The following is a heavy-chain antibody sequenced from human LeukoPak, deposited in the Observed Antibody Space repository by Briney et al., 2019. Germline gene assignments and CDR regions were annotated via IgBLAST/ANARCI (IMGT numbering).Heavy chain of an antibody. CDR1: RFTFSNYA. Sequence: GGSLRLSCAASRFTFSNYAMHWVRQAPGKGLEWVAFISYDGRDTSYADSVKGRFTISRDNSKNTLYLQMNSLRAEDTAVYYCARALFGVAPFDLWGRGTLVTVSS. J-gene: IGHJ2*01. CDR3: ARALFGVAPFDL. CDR2: ISYDGRDT. D-gene: IGHD3-3*01. V-gene: IGHV3-30*14.